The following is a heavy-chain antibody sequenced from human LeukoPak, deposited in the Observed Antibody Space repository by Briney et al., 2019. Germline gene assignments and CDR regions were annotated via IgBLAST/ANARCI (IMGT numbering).Heavy chain of an antibody. J-gene: IGHJ4*02. Sequence: GASVKVSCKASGGTFSSYAISWVRQAPGQGLEWMGRIIPILGIANYAQKFQGRVTITADKSTSTAYMELSSLRSEDTAVYYCARFLRGPEVPAAIPDYWGQGTLVTVSS. CDR2: IIPILGIA. D-gene: IGHD2-2*02. CDR3: ARFLRGPEVPAAIPDY. CDR1: GGTFSSYA. V-gene: IGHV1-69*04.